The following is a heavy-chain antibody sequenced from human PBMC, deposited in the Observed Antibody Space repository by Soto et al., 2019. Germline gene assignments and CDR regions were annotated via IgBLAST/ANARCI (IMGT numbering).Heavy chain of an antibody. CDR3: ARDSGQLLKGDYADHGMDV. CDR1: GYTFTGYY. J-gene: IGHJ6*02. V-gene: IGHV1-2*04. Sequence: ASVKVSCKASGYTFTGYYMHWVRQAPGQGLEWMGWINPNSGGTNYAQKFQGWVTMTRDTSISTAYMELSRLRSDDTAVYYCARDSGQLLKGDYADHGMDVWGQGTTVTVSS. CDR2: INPNSGGT. D-gene: IGHD4-17*01.